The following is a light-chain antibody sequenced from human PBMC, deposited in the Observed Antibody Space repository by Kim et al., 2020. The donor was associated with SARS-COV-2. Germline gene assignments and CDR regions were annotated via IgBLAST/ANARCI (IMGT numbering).Light chain of an antibody. CDR1: QSLSASS. Sequence: IVLTQSPGTLSLSPGEGATLSCEASQSLSASSLVWYQQRPGQSPRLLIYGASTRAPGIPDRFSGSGSGTDFTLTISRLEPEDFAVYFCQHYGTSPYTFGRGTKLEI. CDR2: GAS. CDR3: QHYGTSPYT. V-gene: IGKV3-20*01. J-gene: IGKJ2*01.